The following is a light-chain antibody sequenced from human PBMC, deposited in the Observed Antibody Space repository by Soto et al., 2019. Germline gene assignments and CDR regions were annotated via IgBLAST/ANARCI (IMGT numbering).Light chain of an antibody. V-gene: IGKV3-11*01. Sequence: EIVLTQSPATLSLSPGERATLSCRASQSVSSYLAWYQQKPGQAPRLLIYDASNRATGIPARFSGSGSGTEFTLTISSLQSEDFAVYYCQQYSSSPWVTFGQGTRLEIK. J-gene: IGKJ5*01. CDR1: QSVSSY. CDR2: DAS. CDR3: QQYSSSPWVT.